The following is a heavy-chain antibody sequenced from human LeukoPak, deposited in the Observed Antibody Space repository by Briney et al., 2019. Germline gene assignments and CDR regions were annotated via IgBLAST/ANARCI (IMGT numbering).Heavy chain of an antibody. CDR3: ARDQVGGFDP. J-gene: IGHJ5*02. Sequence: GGSLRLSCAASGFTFSSYEMNWVRQAPGKGLEWVSYISSSGSTIYYADSVKGRFTISRDNAKNSLYLQMNSLRAEDTAVYYCARDQVGGFDPWGQGTLVTVSS. CDR2: ISSSGSTI. CDR1: GFTFSSYE. D-gene: IGHD2-2*01. V-gene: IGHV3-48*03.